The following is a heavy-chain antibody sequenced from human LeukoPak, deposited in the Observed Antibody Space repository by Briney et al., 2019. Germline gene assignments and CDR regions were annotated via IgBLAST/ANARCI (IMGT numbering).Heavy chain of an antibody. J-gene: IGHJ6*03. CDR3: ARQQHYDILTGNYYYYMDV. CDR2: INHSGST. D-gene: IGHD3-9*01. V-gene: IGHV4-34*01. Sequence: SETLSLTCAVYGGSFSGYYWSWIRQPPGKGLEWIGEINHSGSTNYNPSLKSRVTISVDTSKNQFSLKLSSVTAADTAVYYCARQQHYDILTGNYYYYMDVWGKGTTVTISS. CDR1: GGSFSGYY.